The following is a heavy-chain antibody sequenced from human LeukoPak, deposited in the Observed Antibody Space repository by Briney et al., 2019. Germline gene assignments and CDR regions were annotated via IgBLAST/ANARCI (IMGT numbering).Heavy chain of an antibody. CDR3: ARAVGYGAGTYRPYYFDY. D-gene: IGHD3-10*01. Sequence: ASVKVSCKASRYIFTGYYMHGVGPAPGQGLEGMGWINPNNGDTNYAQNFQGRVTMSRATSINTAYMELSRLRCDDTAVYYWARAVGYGAGTYRPYYFDYWGQGTLVTVSS. J-gene: IGHJ4*02. CDR1: RYIFTGYY. V-gene: IGHV1-2*02. CDR2: INPNNGDT.